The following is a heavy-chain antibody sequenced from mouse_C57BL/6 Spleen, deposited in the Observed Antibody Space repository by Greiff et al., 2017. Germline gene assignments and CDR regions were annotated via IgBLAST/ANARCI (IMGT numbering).Heavy chain of an antibody. D-gene: IGHD1-1*01. CDR2: IDPSDSET. V-gene: IGHV1-52*01. J-gene: IGHJ2*01. CDR1: GYTFTSYW. CDR3: ARGGLLPTVVPYYFDY. Sequence: QVQLQQPGAELVRPGSSVKLSCKASGYTFTSYWMHWVKQRPIQGLEWIGNIDPSDSETHYNQKFKDKATLTVDKSSSTAYMQLSSLTSEDSAVYYCARGGLLPTVVPYYFDYWGQGTTRTVSS.